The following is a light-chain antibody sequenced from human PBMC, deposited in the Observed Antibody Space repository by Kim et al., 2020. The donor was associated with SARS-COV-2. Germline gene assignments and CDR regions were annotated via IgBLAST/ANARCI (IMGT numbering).Light chain of an antibody. CDR2: GAS. V-gene: IGKV3-15*01. Sequence: EIVLTQSPATLSVSPGERGTLSCRASQSVSTNLAWYQQKPGQAPRLLIYGASTRATGIPATFSGSGSGTEFTLTISGLQSEDYAVYYCQQYKNWPLTFGGGTKVDIK. CDR1: QSVSTN. J-gene: IGKJ4*01. CDR3: QQYKNWPLT.